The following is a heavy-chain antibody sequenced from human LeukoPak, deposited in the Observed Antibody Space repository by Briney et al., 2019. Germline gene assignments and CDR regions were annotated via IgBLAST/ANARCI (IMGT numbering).Heavy chain of an antibody. CDR3: AKNGGLLARRYYYMDV. Sequence: GGSLRLSCAASGFTFSGYWMHWVRQVPEKGLVLVSRIDNGGSGTTYADSVKGRFTVSRDNAKNTLYLQMNSLRAEDTAVYYCAKNGGLLARRYYYMDVWGKGTTVTVSS. CDR2: IDNGGSGT. D-gene: IGHD2/OR15-2a*01. CDR1: GFTFSGYW. V-gene: IGHV3-74*01. J-gene: IGHJ6*03.